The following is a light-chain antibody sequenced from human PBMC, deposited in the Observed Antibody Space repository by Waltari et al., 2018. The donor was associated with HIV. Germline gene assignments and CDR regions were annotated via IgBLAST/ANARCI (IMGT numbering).Light chain of an antibody. Sequence: QSALTQPPSASGSPGQSVTISCTGTSRDDGGYNYVSWYQQHPGKAPKLLLYEVSKRPSGVPDRFSGSKSGNTASLTVSGLQAEDEADYYCNSYAGSNNWVFGGGTKLTVL. V-gene: IGLV2-8*01. CDR1: SRDDGGYNY. J-gene: IGLJ3*02. CDR2: EVS. CDR3: NSYAGSNNWV.